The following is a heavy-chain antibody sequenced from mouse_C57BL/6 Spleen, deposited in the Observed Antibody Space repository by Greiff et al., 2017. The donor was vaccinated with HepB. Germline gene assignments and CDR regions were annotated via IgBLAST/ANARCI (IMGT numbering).Heavy chain of an antibody. D-gene: IGHD1-1*01. V-gene: IGHV1-22*01. CDR2: INPNNGGT. CDR3: AKNSHYGSRAWFAY. Sequence: EVQVVESGPELVKPGASVKMSCKASGYTFTDYNMHWVKQSHGKSLEWIGYINPNNGGTSYNQKFKGKATLTVNKSSSTAYMELRSLTSEDSAVYYCAKNSHYGSRAWFAYWGQGTLVTVSA. J-gene: IGHJ3*01. CDR1: GYTFTDYN.